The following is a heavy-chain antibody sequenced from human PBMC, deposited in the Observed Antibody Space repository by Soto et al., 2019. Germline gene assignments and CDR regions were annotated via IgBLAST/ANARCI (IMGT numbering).Heavy chain of an antibody. Sequence: SETLSLTCTVSGGSISSSSYYWGWIRQPPGKGLEWIGSIYYSGSTYYNPSLKSRVTISVDTSKNQFSLKLSSVTAADTAVYYCARHSPVVVAATPSKYYFDYWGQGTLVTVSS. V-gene: IGHV4-39*01. CDR2: IYYSGST. D-gene: IGHD2-15*01. CDR1: GGSISSSSYY. J-gene: IGHJ4*02. CDR3: ARHSPVVVAATPSKYYFDY.